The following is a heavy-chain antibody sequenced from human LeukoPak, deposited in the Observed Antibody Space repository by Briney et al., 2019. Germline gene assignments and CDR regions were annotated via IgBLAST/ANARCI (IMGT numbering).Heavy chain of an antibody. Sequence: ASVTVSCKASGYTFTNSYIHWVRQAPGQGHEWMGSMNPKSGGTKYAQKFQGRVSMTRDTSISTACMELASLTSDDTAVYYCARAGGRSWFDPWGQGTLVTVSS. CDR3: ARAGGRSWFDP. D-gene: IGHD1-26*01. V-gene: IGHV1-2*02. CDR1: GYTFTNSY. CDR2: MNPKSGGT. J-gene: IGHJ5*02.